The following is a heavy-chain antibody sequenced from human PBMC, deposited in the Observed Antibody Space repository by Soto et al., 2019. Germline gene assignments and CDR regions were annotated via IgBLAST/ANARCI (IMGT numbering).Heavy chain of an antibody. D-gene: IGHD4-4*01. Sequence: EVQLLESGGGLVQPGGSLRLSCVGSGFAFNSFVMTWVRQAPGRGLEWVSGLSGSGGTTCYADSVKGRFTISRDNSRDTLFLQMNSLRAEDTAVYYCAKALGSGGYSKQPMSFGVDVWGQGTTVTVSS. CDR1: GFAFNSFV. CDR3: AKALGSGGYSKQPMSFGVDV. V-gene: IGHV3-23*01. CDR2: LSGSGGTT. J-gene: IGHJ6*02.